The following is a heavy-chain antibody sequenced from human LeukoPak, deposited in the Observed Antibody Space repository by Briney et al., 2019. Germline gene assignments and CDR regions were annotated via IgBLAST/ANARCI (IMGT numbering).Heavy chain of an antibody. D-gene: IGHD5-24*01. CDR2: ISGSGGST. Sequence: PGGSLRLSCAASGFTFSSYGMSWVRQAPGKGLEWVSAISGSGGSTYYADSVKGRFTISRDNSKNTLYLQMNSLRAEDTAVYYCAKTRGEMATIMAFDYWGQGTLVTVSS. CDR3: AKTRGEMATIMAFDY. CDR1: GFTFSSYG. V-gene: IGHV3-23*01. J-gene: IGHJ4*02.